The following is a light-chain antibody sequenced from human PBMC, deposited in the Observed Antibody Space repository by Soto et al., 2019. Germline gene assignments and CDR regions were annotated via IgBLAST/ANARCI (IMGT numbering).Light chain of an antibody. CDR3: QQYDNLPIT. CDR2: DAS. Sequence: DIQVNQSPSSLSSSVGDRVTITCQASHDIXXXLXXYXQXPVEAPKLLIYDASNLETGVPSRFSGSGSGTDFTFTISSLQPEDIATYYCQQYDNLPITFGQGTRLEI. CDR1: HDIXXX. V-gene: IGKV1-33*01. J-gene: IGKJ5*01.